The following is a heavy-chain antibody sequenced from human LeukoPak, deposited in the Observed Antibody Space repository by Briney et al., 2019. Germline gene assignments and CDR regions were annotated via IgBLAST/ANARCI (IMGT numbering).Heavy chain of an antibody. Sequence: SETLSLTCAVSGGSISSSNWWSWVRQPPGKGLEWIGEIYHSGSTNYNPSLKSRVTISVDKSKNQFSLKLSSVTAADTAVYYCARLVQDDILTGYSTYYFDYWGQGTLVTVSS. CDR1: GGSISSSNW. V-gene: IGHV4-4*02. CDR2: IYHSGST. CDR3: ARLVQDDILTGYSTYYFDY. J-gene: IGHJ4*02. D-gene: IGHD3-9*01.